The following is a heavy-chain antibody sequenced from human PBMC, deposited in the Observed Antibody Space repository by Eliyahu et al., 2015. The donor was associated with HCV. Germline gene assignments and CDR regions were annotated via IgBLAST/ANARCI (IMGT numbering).Heavy chain of an antibody. CDR3: AREKRPINWNYRAQNWFDP. CDR1: GYTFTSYD. D-gene: IGHD1-7*01. Sequence: QVQLVQSGAEVKKPGASVKVSCKASGYTFTSYDINWVRQATGQGLEWMGWMNPNSGNTGYAQKFQGRVTMTRNTSISTAYMELSSLRSEDTAVYYCAREKRPINWNYRAQNWFDPWGQGTLVTVSS. CDR2: MNPNSGNT. J-gene: IGHJ5*02. V-gene: IGHV1-8*01.